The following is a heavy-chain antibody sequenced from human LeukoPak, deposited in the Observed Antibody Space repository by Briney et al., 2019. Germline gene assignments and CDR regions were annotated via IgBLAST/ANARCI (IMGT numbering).Heavy chain of an antibody. V-gene: IGHV3-7*01. D-gene: IGHD6-25*01. J-gene: IGHJ4*02. CDR2: IKQDGSER. CDR1: GFTFRNYG. Sequence: GGPLGFSVEAPGFTFRNYGLSWVGQPQGKGLKWVANIKQDGSERSYVDSVKGRFTISRDGSKNTLFLDMSNLRVEDTALYYCARDLSAAFDFWGQGVLVTVSS. CDR3: ARDLSAAFDF.